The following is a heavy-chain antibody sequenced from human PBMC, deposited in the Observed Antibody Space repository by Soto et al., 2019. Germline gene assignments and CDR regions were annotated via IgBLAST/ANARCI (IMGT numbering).Heavy chain of an antibody. V-gene: IGHV3-53*01. CDR3: ARDCRDGSPVWYFDL. D-gene: IGHD5-12*01. CDR1: GFTVSSNY. CDR2: IYSGGST. J-gene: IGHJ2*01. Sequence: GGSLRLSCAASGFTVSSNYMSWVRQAPGKGLEWVSVIYSGGSTYYSDSLKGRFTISRDNSKNTLYLQMNSLRAEDTAVYYCARDCRDGSPVWYFDLWGRGTLVTVSS.